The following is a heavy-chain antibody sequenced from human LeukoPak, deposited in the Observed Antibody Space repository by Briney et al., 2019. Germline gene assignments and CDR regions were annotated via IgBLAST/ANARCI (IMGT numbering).Heavy chain of an antibody. D-gene: IGHD5-12*01. V-gene: IGHV1-69*05. CDR2: IIPIFGTA. J-gene: IGHJ4*02. CDR1: GGTFRSYA. CDR3: ARSRMVATSTAYYFDY. Sequence: ASVKVSXKASGGTFRSYAISWMRQAPGQGLEWMGRIIPIFGTANYAQKFQGRVTITTDESTSTAYMELSSLRSEDTAVYYCARSRMVATSTAYYFDYWGQGTLVTVSS.